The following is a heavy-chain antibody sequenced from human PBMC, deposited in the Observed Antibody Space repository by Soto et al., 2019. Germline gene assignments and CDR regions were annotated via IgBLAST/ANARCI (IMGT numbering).Heavy chain of an antibody. Sequence: PGGSLRLSCAASGFFFSGSAMSWVRQAPGKGLEWVSTIGGSGSTTYFADSVRGRFTISRDNSKNTVYLQVNSLRADDTALYYCVKDCDGGGSCTDWGQGTRVTVSS. CDR1: GFFFSGSA. V-gene: IGHV3-23*01. J-gene: IGHJ4*02. D-gene: IGHD2-15*01. CDR2: IGGSGSTT. CDR3: VKDCDGGGSCTD.